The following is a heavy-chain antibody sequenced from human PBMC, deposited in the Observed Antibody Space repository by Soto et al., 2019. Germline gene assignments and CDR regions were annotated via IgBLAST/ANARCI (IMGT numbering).Heavy chain of an antibody. CDR1: GFTFSSYS. V-gene: IGHV3-21*01. CDR2: ISSSSSYI. CDR3: ARDTGIAAAGREAFDF. Sequence: GGSLRLSCAASGFTFSSYSMNWVRQAPGKGLEWVSSISSSSSYIYYADSVKGRFTISRDNAKNSLYLQMNSLRAEDTAVYYCARDTGIAAAGREAFDFWCQGTMVTVSS. J-gene: IGHJ3*01. D-gene: IGHD6-13*01.